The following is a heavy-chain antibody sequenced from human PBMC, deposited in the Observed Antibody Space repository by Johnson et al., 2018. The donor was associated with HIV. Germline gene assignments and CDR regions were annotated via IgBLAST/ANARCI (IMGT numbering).Heavy chain of an antibody. Sequence: QVQLVESGGGVVQPGRSLRLSCAASGFTFSSYAMHWVRQAPGKGLEWVAVISYDGSNKYYADSVKGRFTISIDNSKNTLYLQMNSLRAEDTAVYYCARPDIVVVVANAFDIWGQGTMVTVSS. J-gene: IGHJ3*02. CDR2: ISYDGSNK. CDR3: ARPDIVVVVANAFDI. CDR1: GFTFSSYA. V-gene: IGHV3-30-3*01. D-gene: IGHD2-15*01.